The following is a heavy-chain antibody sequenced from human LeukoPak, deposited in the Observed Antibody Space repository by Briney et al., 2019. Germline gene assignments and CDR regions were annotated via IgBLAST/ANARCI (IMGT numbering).Heavy chain of an antibody. CDR2: MHYSGST. CDR3: ARVDYYDSSGSDAFDI. CDR1: GGSISSYY. J-gene: IGHJ3*02. D-gene: IGHD3-22*01. Sequence: SGPTLVKPSETLSLTCIVSGGSISSYYWSWIRQPPGKGLEWIGYMHYSGSTNYNPSLKSRVTISVDTSKNQFSLKLSSVTAADTAVYYCARVDYYDSSGSDAFDIWGQGTMVTVSS. V-gene: IGHV4-59*01.